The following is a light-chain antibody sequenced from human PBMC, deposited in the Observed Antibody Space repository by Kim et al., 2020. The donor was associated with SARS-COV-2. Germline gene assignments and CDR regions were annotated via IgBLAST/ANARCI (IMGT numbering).Light chain of an antibody. CDR1: QSVSKNV. CDR3: QQYGTPPYT. Sequence: PGEGATLSCSARQSVSKNVVAWYRRTPGQPPSLLIYGAGARATGIPGRISGSGSGTDFTLTSTSLEPEDFAVYYCQQYGTPPYTFGQGTKLEI. V-gene: IGKV3-20*01. CDR2: GAG. J-gene: IGKJ2*01.